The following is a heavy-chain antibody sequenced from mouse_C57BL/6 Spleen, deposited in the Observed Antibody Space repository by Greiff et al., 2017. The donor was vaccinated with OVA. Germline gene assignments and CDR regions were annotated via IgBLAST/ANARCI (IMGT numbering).Heavy chain of an antibody. V-gene: IGHV1-64*01. CDR1: GYTFTSYW. D-gene: IGHD2-5*01. CDR3: ARDRDSNYDYAMDY. J-gene: IGHJ4*01. CDR2: IHPNSGST. Sequence: VQLQQPGAELVKPGASVKLSCKASGYTFTSYWMHWVKQRPGQGLEWIGMIHPNSGSTNYNEKFKSKATLTVDKSSSTAYMQLSSLTSEDSAVYYCARDRDSNYDYAMDYWGQGTSVTVSS.